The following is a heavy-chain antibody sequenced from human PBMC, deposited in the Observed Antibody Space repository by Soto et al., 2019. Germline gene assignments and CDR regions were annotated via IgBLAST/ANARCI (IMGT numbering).Heavy chain of an antibody. D-gene: IGHD1-7*01. J-gene: IGHJ5*02. V-gene: IGHV4-59*12. CDR1: GGSISSYY. CDR3: ARTESGTFDP. Sequence: SETLSLTCTVSGGSISSYYWSWIRQPPGKGLEWIGYIYYSGSTYYNPSLKSRVTISVDRSKNQFSLKLSSVTAADTAVYYCARTESGTFDPWGQGTLVTVSS. CDR2: IYYSGST.